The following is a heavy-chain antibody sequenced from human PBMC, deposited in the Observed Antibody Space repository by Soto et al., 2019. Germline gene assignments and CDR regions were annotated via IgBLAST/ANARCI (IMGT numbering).Heavy chain of an antibody. J-gene: IGHJ4*02. V-gene: IGHV3-23*01. D-gene: IGHD2-21*01. CDR3: AKDLFPTSGQRFFFES. Sequence: PGGSLRLPCAASGFTFSTYAVTWVRQAPGRWLEWVSTILHDETPFYTASVKGRFTIYRDNVRGTLYLQMNGLRVEDAALYFCAKDLFPTSGQRFFFESWGQGSLVTVS. CDR1: GFTFSTYA. CDR2: ILHDETP.